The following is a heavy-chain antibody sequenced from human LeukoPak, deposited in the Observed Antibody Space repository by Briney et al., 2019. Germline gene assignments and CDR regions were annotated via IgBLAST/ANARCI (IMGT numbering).Heavy chain of an antibody. Sequence: GGSLKLSFEASGFTFSDYYMSWIRQAPGKGLEWVSYISSSSSYTNYADSVKGRFTISRDNAKNSLYLQMNSLRAEDTAVYYCARDGDYGDYAFDIWGQGTMVTVSS. J-gene: IGHJ3*02. CDR2: ISSSSSYT. D-gene: IGHD4-17*01. CDR1: GFTFSDYY. CDR3: ARDGDYGDYAFDI. V-gene: IGHV3-11*06.